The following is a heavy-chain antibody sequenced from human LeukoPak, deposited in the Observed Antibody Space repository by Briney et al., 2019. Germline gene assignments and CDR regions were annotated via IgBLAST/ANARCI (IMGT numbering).Heavy chain of an antibody. D-gene: IGHD2-2*01. V-gene: IGHV3-7*03. J-gene: IGHJ4*02. CDR2: IKLDGSEK. CDR1: GFTFGKYW. CDR3: AAYCSSTSCHLDY. Sequence: PGGSLRLSCVASGFTFGKYWMSWVRQAPGKGLEWVANIKLDGSEKNYVDSVKGRFTISRDNAKNSLYLQMNSLRAEDTAVYYCAAYCSSTSCHLDYWGQGTLVTVSS.